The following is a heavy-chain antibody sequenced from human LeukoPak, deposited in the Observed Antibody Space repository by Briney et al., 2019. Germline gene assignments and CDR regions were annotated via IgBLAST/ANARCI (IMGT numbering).Heavy chain of an antibody. CDR1: GFTFSSLA. CDR3: ARGGIWNAGG. CDR2: VSGTGSVT. D-gene: IGHD1-1*01. V-gene: IGHV3-23*01. J-gene: IGHJ4*02. Sequence: GSLRLSCAASGFTFSSLAMHWVRQAPGKGLEWVSVVSGTGSVTYYADSVKGRFTISRDNAKNSLYLQMNSLRTEDTAMYYCARGGIWNAGGWGQGTLVTVSS.